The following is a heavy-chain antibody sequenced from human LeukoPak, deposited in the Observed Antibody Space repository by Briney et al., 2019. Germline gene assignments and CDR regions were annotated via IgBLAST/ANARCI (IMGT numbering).Heavy chain of an antibody. Sequence: GGSLRLSCAASGFTFSSYWMSWVRQAPGKGLEWVANIKQDGSEKYYVDSVKGRFTISRDNAKNSLYLQMNSLRAEDTAVYYCARDRRLLWFGEKEYYFDYWGQGTLVTVSS. CDR3: ARDRRLLWFGEKEYYFDY. CDR2: IKQDGSEK. J-gene: IGHJ4*02. D-gene: IGHD3-10*01. CDR1: GFTFSSYW. V-gene: IGHV3-7*03.